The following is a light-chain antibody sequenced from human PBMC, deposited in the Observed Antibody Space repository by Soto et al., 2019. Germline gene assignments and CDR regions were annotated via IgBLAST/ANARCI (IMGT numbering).Light chain of an antibody. V-gene: IGKV3-20*01. J-gene: IGKJ1*01. CDR3: QQYSDSPPT. CDR2: GAS. CDR1: QTVRNNY. Sequence: EIVLTQSPGTLSLSPGERATLSCRASQTVRNNYLAWYQQKPGQAPRLLIFGASDRATGIPDRFSGSGSGTDFTLTIDRLEPEDFAMYYCQQYSDSPPTFGQGTKVDIK.